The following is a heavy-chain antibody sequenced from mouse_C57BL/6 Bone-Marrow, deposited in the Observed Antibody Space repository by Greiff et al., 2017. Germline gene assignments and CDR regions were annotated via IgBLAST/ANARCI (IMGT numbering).Heavy chain of an antibody. V-gene: IGHV1-19*01. CDR2: INPYNGGT. J-gene: IGHJ1*03. D-gene: IGHD2-3*01. CDR1: GYTFTDYY. CDR3: ARVDDGYPCWYFDV. Sequence: EVQLQQSGPVLVKPGASVKMSCKASGYTFTDYYMHWVKQSPGKSLEWIGVINPYNGGTSYNQKFKGKATLTVDKSSSTAYMELNSLTSEDSAVYYCARVDDGYPCWYFDVWGTGTPVTVSS.